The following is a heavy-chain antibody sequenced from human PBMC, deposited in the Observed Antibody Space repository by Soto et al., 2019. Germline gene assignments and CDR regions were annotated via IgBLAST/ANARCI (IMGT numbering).Heavy chain of an antibody. Sequence: EVQLVESGGGLVKPGGSLRLSCSASGFTFSSYSMNWVRQAPGKGLEWVSSISSTSSYIYYADSVKGRFTISRDNAKNSLYLQMNSLRAEDTAVYYCARAGNYYYYYMDVWGKRTTVTVSS. V-gene: IGHV3-21*01. CDR2: ISSTSSYI. CDR3: ARAGNYYYYYMDV. CDR1: GFTFSSYS. J-gene: IGHJ6*03.